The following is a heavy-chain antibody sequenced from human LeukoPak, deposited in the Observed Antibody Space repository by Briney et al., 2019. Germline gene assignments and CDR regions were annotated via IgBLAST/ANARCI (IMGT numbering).Heavy chain of an antibody. J-gene: IGHJ4*02. D-gene: IGHD1-26*01. CDR2: IYSSGST. CDR1: GDSISSSKSY. V-gene: IGHV4-39*01. CDR3: AKSGGYGLIDY. Sequence: SETLSLTCTVSGDSISSSKSYWGWIRQPPGKGLEWIGSIYSSGSTYYNASLQSRVTISIETSKNQISLRLNSVTAADTAIYYCAKSGGYGLIDYWGQGTLVTVSS.